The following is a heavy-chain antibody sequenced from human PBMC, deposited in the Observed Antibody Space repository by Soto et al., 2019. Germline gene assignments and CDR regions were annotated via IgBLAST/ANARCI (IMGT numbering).Heavy chain of an antibody. J-gene: IGHJ4*02. V-gene: IGHV3-23*01. Sequence: EVQLLESGGGLVQPGGSLRLSCAASGFTFSVYAMSWVRQAPGKGLECVSGISGSGGSTSYADSVKGRFTISRDNSKNPLSLQMNSLRAGDTAVYYCAQALYGGHDYWGPGTLVTVSS. D-gene: IGHD4-17*01. CDR1: GFTFSVYA. CDR2: ISGSGGST. CDR3: AQALYGGHDY.